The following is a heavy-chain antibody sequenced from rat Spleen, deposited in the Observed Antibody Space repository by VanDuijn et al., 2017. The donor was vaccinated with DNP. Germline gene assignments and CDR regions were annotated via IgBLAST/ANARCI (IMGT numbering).Heavy chain of an antibody. J-gene: IGHJ4*01. CDR1: GFTFNNYW. Sequence: EVQLVESGGDLVQPGRSLKLSCVASGFTFNNYWMTWIRQVPGEGLEWVATISYDGSRTYYRDSVKGRFTISRDNAKSNLYLQMDSLRSEDTATYYCTRIGDLHNGGDGDALDAWCQGTSVTVSS. CDR2: ISYDGSRT. D-gene: IGHD1-1*01. V-gene: IGHV5-31*01. CDR3: TRIGDLHNGGDGDALDA.